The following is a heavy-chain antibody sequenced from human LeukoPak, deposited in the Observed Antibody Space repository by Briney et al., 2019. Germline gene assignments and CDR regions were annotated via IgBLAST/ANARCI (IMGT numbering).Heavy chain of an antibody. D-gene: IGHD2-2*01. CDR1: GFTFSNYD. J-gene: IGHJ6*02. Sequence: GGSLRLSCAASGFTFSNYDMHWVRQATGKGLEWVSAFHTAGDTHYSGSVKGRFATSRENAKNSFYLQMNNLRAGDTAVYYCARGSCSSSSCYERLNGLDVWGQGTPVAVSS. CDR2: FHTAGDT. CDR3: ARGSCSSSSCYERLNGLDV. V-gene: IGHV3-13*01.